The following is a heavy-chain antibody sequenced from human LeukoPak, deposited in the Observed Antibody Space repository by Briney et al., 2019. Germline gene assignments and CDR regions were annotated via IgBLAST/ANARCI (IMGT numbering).Heavy chain of an antibody. Sequence: RPGGSLRLSFGASGFIFDDYGIASVRQAPGKGLEWVAGMNWNGDSRGYADSVKGRFTISRDNAKNSLQLQMSSLRPEDTAFYYCARVTGYYFYIDLWGNGTTVTVSS. V-gene: IGHV3-20*03. CDR2: MNWNGDSR. CDR3: ARVTGYYFYIDL. CDR1: GFIFDDYG. J-gene: IGHJ6*03.